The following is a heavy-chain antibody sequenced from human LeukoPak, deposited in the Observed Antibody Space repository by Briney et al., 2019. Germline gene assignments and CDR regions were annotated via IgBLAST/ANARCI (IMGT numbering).Heavy chain of an antibody. V-gene: IGHV4-59*01. Sequence: SETLSLTCTVSGGSISSYYWSWIRQPPGKGLEWIGYIYYSGSTNYNPSLKSRVTISVDTSKNQFSLKLSSVTAADTAVYYCARGSSDFWSGYYFTNWFDPWGKETLVTVSS. CDR3: ARGSSDFWSGYYFTNWFDP. J-gene: IGHJ5*02. D-gene: IGHD3-3*01. CDR2: IYYSGST. CDR1: GGSISSYY.